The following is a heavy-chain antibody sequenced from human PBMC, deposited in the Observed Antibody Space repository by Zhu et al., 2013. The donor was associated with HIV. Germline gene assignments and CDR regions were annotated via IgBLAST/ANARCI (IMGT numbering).Heavy chain of an antibody. CDR2: ISVYNGNT. D-gene: IGHD3-22*01. V-gene: IGHV1-18*01. CDR3: AREGGGYYDSSGSYTDY. Sequence: QVQLLQSGTEVKKTGSSVKVSCKAPGGFFSNNVVSYAIHWVRQAPGQGLEWMGWISVYNGNTNYAQKLQGRVFMTTDTSTSTAYMELRSLRFDDTAVYYCAREGGGYYDSSGSYTDYWGQGTLVTVSS. CDR1: GGFFSNNV. J-gene: IGHJ4*02.